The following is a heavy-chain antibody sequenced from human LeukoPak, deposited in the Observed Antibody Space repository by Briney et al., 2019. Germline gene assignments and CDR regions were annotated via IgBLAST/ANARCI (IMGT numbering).Heavy chain of an antibody. J-gene: IGHJ4*02. CDR1: GGSISSSSYY. D-gene: IGHD6-19*01. CDR3: ARNQWLVPDDY. V-gene: IGHV4-39*01. Sequence: PSETLSLTCTVSGGSISSSSYYWGWIRQPPGKGLEWIGSIYYSGSTYYNPSLKSRVTISVDTSKNQFSLKLSSVTAADTAVYYSARNQWLVPDDYWGQGTLVTVSS. CDR2: IYYSGST.